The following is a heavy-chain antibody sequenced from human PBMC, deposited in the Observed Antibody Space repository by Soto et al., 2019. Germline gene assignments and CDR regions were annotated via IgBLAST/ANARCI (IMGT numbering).Heavy chain of an antibody. CDR1: GFTFSTYG. J-gene: IGHJ4*02. CDR3: AKDQLYYYDTSGYPDY. V-gene: IGHV3-30*18. D-gene: IGHD3-22*01. CDR2: ISYDGSNK. Sequence: QPGGSLRLSCAASGFTFSTYGMHWVRQAPGKGLEWVAVISYDGSNKYYADFVKGRFSISRDNSKNTLYLQMNSLRVEDTAVYYCAKDQLYYYDTSGYPDYWGQGTLVTVSS.